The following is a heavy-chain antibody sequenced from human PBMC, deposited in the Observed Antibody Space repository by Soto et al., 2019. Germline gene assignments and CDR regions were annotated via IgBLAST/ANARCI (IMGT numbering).Heavy chain of an antibody. CDR1: GGSISSDSYY. J-gene: IGHJ4*02. Sequence: SETLSLTCTVSGGSISSDSYYWGWIRQSPEKGLEWIASISYSGSTYYNPTLKSRLIISVDTSKSQFSLKLSSVTAADTAVYYCAKESLWGSSGYYYGVFGYWGQGTLVTVSS. D-gene: IGHD3-22*01. V-gene: IGHV4-39*02. CDR3: AKESLWGSSGYYYGVFGY. CDR2: ISYSGST.